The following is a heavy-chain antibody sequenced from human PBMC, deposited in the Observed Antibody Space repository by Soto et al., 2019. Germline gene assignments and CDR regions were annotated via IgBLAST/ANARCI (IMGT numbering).Heavy chain of an antibody. CDR3: LRDNRQLGEMADY. CDR1: GFTFSSYW. V-gene: IGHV3-74*01. D-gene: IGHD3-10*01. J-gene: IGHJ4*02. Sequence: EVQLVESGGGLVQPGGSLRLSCEASGFTFSSYWMHWVRQVPGKGLVWVSRINMEGSGTTYADSVKGRFTISRDNAKNTLYLQMNSLRAEDTAVYYCLRDNRQLGEMADYWGQGTLAIVSS. CDR2: INMEGSGT.